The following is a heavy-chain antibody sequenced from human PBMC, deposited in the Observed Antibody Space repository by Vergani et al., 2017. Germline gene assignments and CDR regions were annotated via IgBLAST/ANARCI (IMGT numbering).Heavy chain of an antibody. J-gene: IGHJ6*03. V-gene: IGHV5-51*01. CDR1: GYSFTSYW. CDR3: ARHLRGAARRHYYYYMDV. D-gene: IGHD6-6*01. Sequence: EVQLVQSGAEVKKPGESLKISCKGSGYSFTSYWIGWVRQMPGKGLEWMGIIYPGDSDTRYSPSFQGQVTISADKSISTAYLQWSSLKASDTAMYYCARHLRGAARRHYYYYMDVWGKGTTVTVSS. CDR2: IYPGDSDT.